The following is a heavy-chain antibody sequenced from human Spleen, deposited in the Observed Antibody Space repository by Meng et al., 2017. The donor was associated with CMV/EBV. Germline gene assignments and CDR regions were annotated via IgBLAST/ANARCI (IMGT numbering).Heavy chain of an antibody. V-gene: IGHV1-2*02. J-gene: IGHJ4*02. D-gene: IGHD3-9*01. CDR3: ARAFPILTGYLEQDY. CDR2: INPNSGTT. CDR1: GYSFTGYY. Sequence: ASVKVSCKASGYSFTGYYLHWVRQAPGQGPEWMGWINPNSGTTNYAQKIQDRITMTTDTSTSTAYMQLRSLRSDDTAVYYCARAFPILTGYLEQDYWGQGTLVTVSS.